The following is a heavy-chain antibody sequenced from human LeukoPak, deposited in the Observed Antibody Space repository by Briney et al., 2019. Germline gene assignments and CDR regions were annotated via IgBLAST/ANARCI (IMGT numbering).Heavy chain of an antibody. J-gene: IGHJ3*02. Sequence: GGSLRLSCAASGFTVSSNYMSWVRQAPGKGLEWVSVVYSGGSTYYADSVKGRFTISRDNAKNSLYLQMNSLRAEDTAVYYCARDLVRWELPEGAFDIWGQGTMVTVSS. CDR2: VYSGGST. CDR1: GFTVSSNY. CDR3: ARDLVRWELPEGAFDI. D-gene: IGHD1-26*01. V-gene: IGHV3-53*01.